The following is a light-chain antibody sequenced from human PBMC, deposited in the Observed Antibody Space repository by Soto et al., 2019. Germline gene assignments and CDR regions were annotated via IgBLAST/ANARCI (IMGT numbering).Light chain of an antibody. J-gene: IGKJ1*01. CDR2: GAS. CDR3: HQYGSSPWT. V-gene: IGKV3-20*01. CDR1: QSVSSSY. Sequence: DIALTQSPGTLSLSPGERATLSCRASQSVSSSYLAWYQQKPGQAPRLLIYGASSRAPGIPDRFSGSGSETDFTLTITSLESEDFAVYSCHQYGSSPWTFGQGTKVDI.